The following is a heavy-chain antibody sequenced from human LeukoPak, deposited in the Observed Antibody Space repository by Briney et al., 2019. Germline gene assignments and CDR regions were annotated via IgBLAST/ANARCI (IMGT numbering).Heavy chain of an antibody. CDR1: RFTFSSYA. CDR3: AKAGRELRGSGYFDY. D-gene: IGHD1-26*01. CDR2: KSYDGSNK. J-gene: IGHJ4*02. Sequence: PGGSLRLSCAASRFTFSSYAMHWVRQAPGKGLEWVAVKSYDGSNKYYADSVKGRFTISRDNSKNTLYLQMNSLRAEDTAVYYCAKAGRELRGSGYFDYWGQGTLVTVSS. V-gene: IGHV3-30-3*01.